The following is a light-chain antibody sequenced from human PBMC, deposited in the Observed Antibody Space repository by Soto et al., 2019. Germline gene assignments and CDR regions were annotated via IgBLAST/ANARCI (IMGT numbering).Light chain of an antibody. V-gene: IGKV3-20*01. CDR2: GAS. CDR3: QQYDSSPRT. CDR1: QSVSNY. J-gene: IGKJ1*01. Sequence: EIVMTQSPATLSVSPGERATLSCRASQSVSNYLAWYQQKPGQAPRLLISGASSRAADIPDRFSGSGSGTDFTLTINRLEPEDFAVYYCQQYDSSPRTFGQGTKVDIK.